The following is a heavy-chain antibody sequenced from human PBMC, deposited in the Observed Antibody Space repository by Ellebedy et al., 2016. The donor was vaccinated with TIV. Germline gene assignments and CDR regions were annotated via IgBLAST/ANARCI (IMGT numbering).Heavy chain of an antibody. CDR3: ARDEMATTLGAFDI. V-gene: IGHV3-30*03. CDR2: ISYDGSNK. Sequence: GESLKISXAASGFTFSSYGMHWVRQAPGKGLEWVAVISYDGSNKYYADSVKGRFTISRDNSKNTLYLQMNSLRAEDTAVYYCARDEMATTLGAFDIWGQGTMVTVSS. D-gene: IGHD5-24*01. J-gene: IGHJ3*02. CDR1: GFTFSSYG.